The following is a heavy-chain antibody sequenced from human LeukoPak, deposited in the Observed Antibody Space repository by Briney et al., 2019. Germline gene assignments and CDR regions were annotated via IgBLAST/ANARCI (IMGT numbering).Heavy chain of an antibody. V-gene: IGHV3-74*01. CDR3: ARDSGSGSYSGY. CDR2: INPDGSGT. CDR1: GFTFSTYW. D-gene: IGHD3-10*01. J-gene: IGHJ4*02. Sequence: PWGSLRLSCAASGFTFSTYWMHWVRQGPGKGLVWVSRINPDGSGTSHADSVKGRFTISRDNAKNTLYLQMNSLGAEDTAVYYCARDSGSGSYSGYWGLGTLVTVSS.